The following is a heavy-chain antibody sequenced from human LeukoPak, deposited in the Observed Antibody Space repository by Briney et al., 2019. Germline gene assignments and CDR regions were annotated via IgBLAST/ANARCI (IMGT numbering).Heavy chain of an antibody. CDR3: ARRVGRGATPFDP. CDR1: GYSFTSYW. J-gene: IGHJ5*02. CDR2: IYPGDSDT. V-gene: IGHV5-51*01. D-gene: IGHD1-26*01. Sequence: GQSLKISCKGSGYSFTSYWIGWVRQMPGKGLEWMVIIYPGDSDTRYSPSFQGQVTISADKSISTAYLQWSSLKASDTAMYYCARRVGRGATPFDPWGQGTLVTVSS.